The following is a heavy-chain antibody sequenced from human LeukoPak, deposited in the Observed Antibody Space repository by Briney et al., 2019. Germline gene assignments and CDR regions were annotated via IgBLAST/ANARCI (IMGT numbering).Heavy chain of an antibody. Sequence: ASVKVSCKASGYTFTNYYIHWVRQAPGQGLEWMGIINPSGGSTNYAQKFQSRVTVTRDMSTSTVYMELSSLRSEDTAVYYCERGFDYRGQGTQVTVSS. V-gene: IGHV1-46*01. CDR2: INPSGGST. CDR3: ERGFDY. CDR1: GYTFTNYY. J-gene: IGHJ4*02.